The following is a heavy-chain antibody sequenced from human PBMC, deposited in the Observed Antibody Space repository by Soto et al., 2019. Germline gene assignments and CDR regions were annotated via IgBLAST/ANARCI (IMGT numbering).Heavy chain of an antibody. Sequence: TGGSLRLSCAASGFTFSSYGMHWVRQAPGKGLEWVAVIWYDGSNKYYADSVKGRFTISRDNSKNTLYLQMNSLRAEDTAVYYCARESEDLTSNFDYWGQGTLVTVSS. CDR2: IWYDGSNK. CDR3: ARESEDLTSNFDY. J-gene: IGHJ4*02. CDR1: GFTFSSYG. V-gene: IGHV3-33*01.